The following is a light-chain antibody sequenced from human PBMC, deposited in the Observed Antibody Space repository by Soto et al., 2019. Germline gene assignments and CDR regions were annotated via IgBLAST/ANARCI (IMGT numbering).Light chain of an antibody. CDR2: EGS. CDR3: CSYAGTLG. V-gene: IGLV2-23*01. J-gene: IGLJ2*01. CDR1: SSDVGSYNL. Sequence: QSVLTQPASVSGSPGQSITISCTGTSSDVGSYNLVSWYQQHPGKAPKLMLYEGSKRPSGVSNRFSGSKSGNTASLTISGLQPEDEADYYCCSYAGTLGFGGSTKVTVL.